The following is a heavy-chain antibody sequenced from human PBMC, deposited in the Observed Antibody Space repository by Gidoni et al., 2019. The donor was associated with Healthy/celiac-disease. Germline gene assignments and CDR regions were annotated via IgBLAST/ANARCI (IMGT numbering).Heavy chain of an antibody. CDR3: ARAPNCSSTSCYTGIFDY. J-gene: IGHJ4*02. CDR2: IIPIFGTA. V-gene: IGHV1-69*06. CDR1: GGTFSSYA. D-gene: IGHD2-2*02. Sequence: QVQLVQSGAEVKKPGSSVKVSCKASGGTFSSYAISGVRQAPGQGLEWMGGIIPIFGTANYAQKFQGRVTITADKSTSTAYMELSSLRSEDTAVYYCARAPNCSSTSCYTGIFDYWGQGTLVTVSS.